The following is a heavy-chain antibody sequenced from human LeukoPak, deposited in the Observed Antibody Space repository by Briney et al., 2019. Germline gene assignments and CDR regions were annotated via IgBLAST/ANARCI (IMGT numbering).Heavy chain of an antibody. CDR2: ISSSSSYI. D-gene: IGHD6-25*01. CDR3: ARGIAAAPNFDY. V-gene: IGHV3-21*01. J-gene: IGHJ4*02. Sequence: PGGSLRLSCAASGFTFSSYSMNWVRQAPGKGLEWVSSISSSSSYIYYADSVKGRFTISRDNAKNSLYLQMNSLRAEDTAVYYCARGIAAAPNFDYWGQGTLVTVSS. CDR1: GFTFSSYS.